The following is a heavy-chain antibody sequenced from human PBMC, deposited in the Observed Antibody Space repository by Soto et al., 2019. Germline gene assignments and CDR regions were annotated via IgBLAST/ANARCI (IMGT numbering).Heavy chain of an antibody. J-gene: IGHJ4*02. CDR3: ARARSWTYYDSSGYLVLAPTLNYFAY. D-gene: IGHD3-22*01. V-gene: IGHV4-30-4*01. Sequence: ASETLSLTCTVSGGSISSGDYYWSLIRQPTGKGLEWIGYIYYSGSTYYNPSLKSRVTISVDTSKNQFSLKLSSVTAADTAVYYCARARSWTYYDSSGYLVLAPTLNYFAYWAQGTLVTVSS. CDR2: IYYSGST. CDR1: GGSISSGDYY.